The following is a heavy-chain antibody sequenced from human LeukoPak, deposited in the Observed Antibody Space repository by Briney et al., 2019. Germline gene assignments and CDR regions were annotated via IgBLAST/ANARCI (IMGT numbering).Heavy chain of an antibody. J-gene: IGHJ4*02. Sequence: SVKVSCKASGGTFSNYAISWVRQAPGQGLECMGRIIPILGLVNYGQKFQGRVTITADKSTSTAYMELSSLRSKDTAVYFCARLEMPTTNYYFDYWGQGTLVTVSS. CDR1: GGTFSNYA. CDR2: IIPILGLV. D-gene: IGHD1-1*01. CDR3: ARLEMPTTNYYFDY. V-gene: IGHV1-69*04.